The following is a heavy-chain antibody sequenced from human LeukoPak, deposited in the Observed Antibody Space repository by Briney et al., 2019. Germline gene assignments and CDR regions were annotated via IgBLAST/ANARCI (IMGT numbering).Heavy chain of an antibody. CDR3: ARESASGMWPDY. CDR1: GYSFSGYY. Sequence: APVKVSCKASGYSFSGYYIHWVRQAPGQGLEWMGRIKPNSGATDYAQKFQDRVTMTRDTSTGTAYMEVSWLRSGETAVYYCARESASGMWPDYWGQGTLVTVSS. J-gene: IGHJ4*02. V-gene: IGHV1-2*06. D-gene: IGHD6-25*01. CDR2: IKPNSGAT.